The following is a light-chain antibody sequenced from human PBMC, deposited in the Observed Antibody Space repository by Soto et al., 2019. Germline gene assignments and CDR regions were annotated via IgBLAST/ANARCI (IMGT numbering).Light chain of an antibody. Sequence: QSAPIQPASVSGSPGQSITISCTGTNSDIGLFSLVSWYQQYPDKAPKLILYEVSKWPSGIPHRFSGSKSGNTASLTISGRQAEDEADYYCCSYAGSRTWVFGGGTKLTVL. CDR2: EVS. J-gene: IGLJ3*02. CDR1: NSDIGLFSL. CDR3: CSYAGSRTWV. V-gene: IGLV2-23*02.